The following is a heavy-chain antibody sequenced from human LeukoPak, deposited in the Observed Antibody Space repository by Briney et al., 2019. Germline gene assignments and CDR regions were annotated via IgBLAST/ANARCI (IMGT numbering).Heavy chain of an antibody. D-gene: IGHD7-27*01. V-gene: IGHV4-61*02. CDR3: ASYRGSNWGFDY. CDR2: IYTSGST. J-gene: IGHJ4*02. CDR1: GGSISSGSHY. Sequence: PSETLSLTCTVSGGSISSGSHYWSWIRQPAGKGLEWIGRIYTSGSTDYNPSLKSRVTISVDTSKNQFSLKLSSVTAADTAVYYCASYRGSNWGFDYWGQGTLVTVSS.